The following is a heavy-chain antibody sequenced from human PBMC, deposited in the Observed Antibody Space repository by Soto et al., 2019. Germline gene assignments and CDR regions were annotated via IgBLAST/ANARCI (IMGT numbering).Heavy chain of an antibody. Sequence: QVQLVESGGGVVQPGRSLRLSCAASGFTFSSYGMHWVRQAPGKGLEWVAVIWYDGSNKYYADSVKGRFTISRDNSKNALYLQMNSLRAEDTAVYYCAREHPMVRGVVDYWGQGTLVTVSS. D-gene: IGHD3-10*01. V-gene: IGHV3-33*01. CDR3: AREHPMVRGVVDY. CDR1: GFTFSSYG. J-gene: IGHJ4*02. CDR2: IWYDGSNK.